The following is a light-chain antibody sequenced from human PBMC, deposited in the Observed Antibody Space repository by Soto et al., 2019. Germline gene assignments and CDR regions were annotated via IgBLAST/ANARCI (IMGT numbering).Light chain of an antibody. J-gene: IGKJ1*01. V-gene: IGKV3-15*01. CDR1: QSVGSN. CDR3: QQYNNWPPDRT. CDR2: GAS. Sequence: EIVMTQSPATLSVSPGERATLSCRASQSVGSNLAWYQQKPGQAPRLLIYGASPRATGIPARFRGSGSGTEFTRTIGSLQSEDFAIYFCQQYNNWPPDRTFGQGTKVESK.